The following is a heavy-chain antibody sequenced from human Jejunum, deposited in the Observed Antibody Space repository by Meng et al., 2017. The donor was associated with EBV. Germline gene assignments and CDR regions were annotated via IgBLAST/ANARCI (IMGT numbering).Heavy chain of an antibody. Sequence: EMQMVEAGVDFNQAGGYLSLPGDAPGLTLSSYGIHWARHAPGKGMVWVSRIRSDGRTTNYADSVKCRFTISRDNTKNTLYLQMHSLRAEYTAVYYCAGTRTTCCDSWDQVTLVTVSS. J-gene: IGHJ4*02. D-gene: IGHD2-2*01. CDR1: GLTLSSYG. V-gene: IGHV3-74*01. CDR3: AGTRTTCCDS. CDR2: IRSDGRTT.